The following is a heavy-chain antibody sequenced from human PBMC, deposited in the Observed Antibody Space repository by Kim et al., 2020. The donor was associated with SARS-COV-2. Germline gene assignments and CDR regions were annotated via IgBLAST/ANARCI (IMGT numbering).Heavy chain of an antibody. D-gene: IGHD6-19*01. CDR3: ARDYLRLYSSGWFDY. V-gene: IGHV3-30*01. Sequence: DSGKGLFTISRDNSQNTLCLQMNSLRAEDTAVYYCARDYLRLYSSGWFDYWGQGTLVTGSS. J-gene: IGHJ4*02.